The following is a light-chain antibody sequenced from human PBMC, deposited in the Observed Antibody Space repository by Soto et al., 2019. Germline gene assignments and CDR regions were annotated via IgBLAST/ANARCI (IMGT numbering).Light chain of an antibody. Sequence: QSALTQPASVSGSPGQSITISCTGTSSDIGRYNFVSWYQQHPGKAPKLWVYEVTNRPSGVSNRFSGSKSGHTASLTIFGLQTEDEADYYCSSYTIVTTVVVFGTGTKLTVL. CDR3: SSYTIVTTVVV. V-gene: IGLV2-14*01. J-gene: IGLJ1*01. CDR2: EVT. CDR1: SSDIGRYNF.